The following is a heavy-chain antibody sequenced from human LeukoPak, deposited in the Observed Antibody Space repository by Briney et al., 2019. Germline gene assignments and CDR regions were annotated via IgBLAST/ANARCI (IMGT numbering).Heavy chain of an antibody. Sequence: PSETLSLTCAVYGGSFSDYYWNWIRQPPGEGLEWIGEINHSGSTNYNPSLKTRVTISVDTSKNQFSLKLNSVTAADTAVYFCAKTPTALVRGGYYFDSWGQGTLVTVSS. CDR1: GGSFSDYY. D-gene: IGHD6-6*01. CDR2: INHSGST. J-gene: IGHJ4*02. CDR3: AKTPTALVRGGYYFDS. V-gene: IGHV4-34*01.